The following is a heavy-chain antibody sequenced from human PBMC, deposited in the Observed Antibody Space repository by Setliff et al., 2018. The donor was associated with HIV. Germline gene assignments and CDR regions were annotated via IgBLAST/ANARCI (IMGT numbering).Heavy chain of an antibody. Sequence: ETLSLTCGLNGLPFGNYYWNWVRQAPGKGLEWVANINQDGSAKYYVDSVKGRFTISRDNAKNSLYLQMNSLRAEDTAVYYCARDSGTTVGATRPGYWGQGTLVTVSS. CDR2: INQDGSAK. D-gene: IGHD1-26*01. J-gene: IGHJ4*02. V-gene: IGHV3-7*01. CDR3: ARDSGTTVGATRPGY. CDR1: GLPFGNYY.